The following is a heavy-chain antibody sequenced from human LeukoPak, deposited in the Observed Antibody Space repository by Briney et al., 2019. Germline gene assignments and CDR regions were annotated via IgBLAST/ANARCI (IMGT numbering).Heavy chain of an antibody. D-gene: IGHD6-13*01. CDR3: ARDEEQQLLDY. CDR1: GFTFSSYW. J-gene: IGHJ4*02. V-gene: IGHV3-74*01. Sequence: PGGSLRLSCAASGFTFSSYWMHWVRQAPGKGLVWVSRINSDGSSTSYADSVKGRFTISRDNAKNTLYLQMNSLRAEDMAVYYCARDEEQQLLDYWGQGTLVTVSS. CDR2: INSDGSST.